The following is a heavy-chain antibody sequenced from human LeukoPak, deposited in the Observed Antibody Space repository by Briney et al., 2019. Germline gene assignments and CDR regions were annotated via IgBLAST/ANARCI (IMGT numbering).Heavy chain of an antibody. CDR1: GFTFSSYG. D-gene: IGHD3-3*01. J-gene: IGHJ4*02. CDR3: AKSLRRFLEWSSLDY. V-gene: IGHV3-30*02. Sequence: GGSLRLSCAASGFTFSSYGMHWVRQAPGKGLEWVAFIRYDGSNKYYADSVKGRFTISRDNSKNTLYLQMNSLRAEDTAVYYCAKSLRRFLEWSSLDYWGQGTLVTVSS. CDR2: IRYDGSNK.